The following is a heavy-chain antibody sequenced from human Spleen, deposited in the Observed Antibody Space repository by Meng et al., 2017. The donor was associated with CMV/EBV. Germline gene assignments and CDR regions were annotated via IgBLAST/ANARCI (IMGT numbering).Heavy chain of an antibody. Sequence: SETLSLTCTVSGGSISSYYWSWIRQPPGKGLEWIGYIYYSGSTNYNPSLKSRVTISVDTSKNQFSLKLSSVTAADTAVYYCARVGWYNWFDPWGQGTLVTVSS. CDR2: IYYSGST. J-gene: IGHJ5*02. V-gene: IGHV4-59*12. CDR3: ARVGWYNWFDP. CDR1: GGSISSYY. D-gene: IGHD2-8*01.